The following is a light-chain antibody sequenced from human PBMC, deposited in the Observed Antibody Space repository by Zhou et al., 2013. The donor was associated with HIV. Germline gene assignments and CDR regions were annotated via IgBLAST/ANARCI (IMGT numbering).Light chain of an antibody. CDR1: NIGSKS. V-gene: IGLV3-21*02. Sequence: SYELTQPPSVSVAPGQTARITCGGNNIGSKSVHWYQQKPGQAPVLVVYINNDRPSGIPERFSGSTSESTATLTINRVDAGDEADYYCQVWDSDSDLVVFGGGTKLTVL. CDR3: QVWDSDSDLVV. J-gene: IGLJ2*01. CDR2: INN.